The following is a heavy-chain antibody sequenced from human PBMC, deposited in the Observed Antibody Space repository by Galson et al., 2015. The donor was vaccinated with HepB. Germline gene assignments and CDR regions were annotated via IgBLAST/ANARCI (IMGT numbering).Heavy chain of an antibody. CDR1: GFTFSHYA. Sequence: SLRLSCAASGFTFSHYAIHWVRQAPGRGLEWVAVISFDGSEKYHADSVKGRVIISRDNSKNTLYVQMNSLRPEDTAVYYCARSEVTTVVTDFDSWGQGTLVTVSP. CDR3: ARSEVTTVVTDFDS. V-gene: IGHV3-30-3*01. J-gene: IGHJ4*02. D-gene: IGHD4-23*01. CDR2: ISFDGSEK.